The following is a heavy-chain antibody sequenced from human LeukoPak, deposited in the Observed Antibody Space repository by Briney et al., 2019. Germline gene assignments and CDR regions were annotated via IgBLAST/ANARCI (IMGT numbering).Heavy chain of an antibody. Sequence: SETLSLTCSVSGGSISNFYWSWIRQPAGKGLEWIGRIYTSGTTNYNPSLKSRVTMSVDTSKNQISLRLSSVTAAGTAVYYCARGGTVFGVLTHWGQGTLATVSS. CDR2: IYTSGTT. CDR1: GGSISNFY. V-gene: IGHV4-4*07. J-gene: IGHJ4*02. CDR3: ARGGTVFGVLTH. D-gene: IGHD3-3*01.